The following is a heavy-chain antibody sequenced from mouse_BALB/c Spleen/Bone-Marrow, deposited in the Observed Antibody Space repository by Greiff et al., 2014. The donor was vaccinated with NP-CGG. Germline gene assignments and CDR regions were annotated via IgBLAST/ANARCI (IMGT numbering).Heavy chain of an antibody. D-gene: IGHD2-1*01. CDR3: AREGVYYGNPYWYFDV. CDR2: IRNKANGYTT. Sequence: EVKLMESGGGLVQPGSSLRLSCATSGFTFTDYYMSWVRQPPGKALEWLGFIRNKANGYTTEYSASVKGRFTISRDNSQSILYLQMNTLRAEDSATYYCAREGVYYGNPYWYFDVWGAGTTVTVSS. V-gene: IGHV7-3*02. CDR1: GFTFTDYY. J-gene: IGHJ1*01.